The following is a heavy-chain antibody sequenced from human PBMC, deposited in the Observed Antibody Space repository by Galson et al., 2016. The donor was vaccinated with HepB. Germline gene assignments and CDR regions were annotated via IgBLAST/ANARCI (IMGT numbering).Heavy chain of an antibody. Sequence: SLRLSCAASGFTFDDYAMHWVRQAPGKGLEWVSGFGWSSGTIGYADSVKGRFTISRDNARNSLYLQMNSLRPEDTAFYYCVKDLNPNRGGLRGVTFDYWGQGTLVTVSS. D-gene: IGHD3-10*01. J-gene: IGHJ4*02. CDR1: GFTFDDYA. CDR3: VKDLNPNRGGLRGVTFDY. V-gene: IGHV3-9*01. CDR2: FGWSSGTI.